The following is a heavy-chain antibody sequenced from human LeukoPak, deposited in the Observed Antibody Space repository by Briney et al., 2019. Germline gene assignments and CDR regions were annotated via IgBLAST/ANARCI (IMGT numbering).Heavy chain of an antibody. V-gene: IGHV3-49*04. CDR3: SRSITGSGWKYYFDF. CDR1: GFTFGDYA. Sequence: GGSLRLSCLTSGFTFGDYAMTWVRQVPGKGLEWVGFIRSRSLGATTEYAASVKDRFVVSRDDFTSIAYLQMNSLKTEDTAVYYCSRSITGSGWKYYFDFWGQGTLVTVSS. J-gene: IGHJ4*02. D-gene: IGHD6-19*01. CDR2: IRSRSLGATT.